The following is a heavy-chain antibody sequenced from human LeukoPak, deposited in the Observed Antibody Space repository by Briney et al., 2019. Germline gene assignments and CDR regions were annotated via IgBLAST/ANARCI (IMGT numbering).Heavy chain of an antibody. D-gene: IGHD5-12*01. V-gene: IGHV4-34*01. CDR3: AAQYSGYVRLDY. Sequence: SETLSLTCAVYGGSFSGYYWSWIRQPPGKGLEWIGEISHSGSTNYIPSLKSRVTISVDTSKNQFSLKLSSVTAADTAVYYCAAQYSGYVRLDYWGQGTLVTVSS. CDR2: ISHSGST. J-gene: IGHJ4*02. CDR1: GGSFSGYY.